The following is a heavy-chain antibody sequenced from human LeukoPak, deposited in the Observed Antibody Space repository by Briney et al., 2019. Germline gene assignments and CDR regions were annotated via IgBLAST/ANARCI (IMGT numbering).Heavy chain of an antibody. D-gene: IGHD1-7*01. CDR2: ISGSGGST. Sequence: PGGSLRLSCAASGFTFSSYAMSWVRQAPGKGLEWVSAISGSGGSTYYADSVKGRFTISRDNSKNTLYLQMNSLRAEDTAVYYCAKELELRLTYYYYMDVWGKGTTVTVSS. CDR1: GFTFSSYA. V-gene: IGHV3-23*01. J-gene: IGHJ6*03. CDR3: AKELELRLTYYYYMDV.